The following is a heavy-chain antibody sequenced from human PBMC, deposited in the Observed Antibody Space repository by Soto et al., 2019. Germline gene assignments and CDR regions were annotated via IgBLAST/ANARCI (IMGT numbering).Heavy chain of an antibody. CDR1: GFPFRSYA. J-gene: IGHJ4*01. CDR2: ISGSGEIT. Sequence: GSLRLSCAASGFPFRSYAMGWVRQAPGTGLEWISAISGSGEITLYTDSVKGRFTISRDFSNNTLSLQMNSLRADDTAIYYCGKARSRLKDQPHY. CDR3: GKARSRLKDQPHY. V-gene: IGHV3-23*01.